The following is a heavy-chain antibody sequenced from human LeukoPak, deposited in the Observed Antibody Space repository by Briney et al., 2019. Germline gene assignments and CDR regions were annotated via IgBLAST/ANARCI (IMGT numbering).Heavy chain of an antibody. Sequence: RASVKVSCKASGYTFTGYYMHWVRQAPGQGLEWMGWINPNSGGTNYAQKFRGRVTMTRDTSISTAYMELSRLRSDDTAVYYCARDSIAAPYDYWGQGTLVTVSS. CDR2: INPNSGGT. V-gene: IGHV1-2*02. CDR1: GYTFTGYY. CDR3: ARDSIAAPYDY. D-gene: IGHD6-6*01. J-gene: IGHJ4*02.